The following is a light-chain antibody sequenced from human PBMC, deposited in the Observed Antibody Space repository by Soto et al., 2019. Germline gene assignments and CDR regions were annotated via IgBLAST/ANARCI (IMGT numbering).Light chain of an antibody. CDR3: SSYIGNNNVV. V-gene: IGLV2-14*02. CDR1: SGDIGTYNL. Sequence: QSALTQPASVSGSPGQSITVSCIGTSGDIGTYNLVSWYQQYPGKAPKLIIFEVNKRPSGVSNRFSGSKSGNTASLTISGLQGEDEADYYCSSYIGNNNVVFGGGTKLTVL. CDR2: EVN. J-gene: IGLJ2*01.